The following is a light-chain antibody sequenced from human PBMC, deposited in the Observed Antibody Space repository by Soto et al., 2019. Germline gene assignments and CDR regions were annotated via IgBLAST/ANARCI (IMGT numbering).Light chain of an antibody. CDR1: SSDVGGYNH. Sequence: QSALTQPASVSGSPGQSITISCTGTSSDVGGYNHVSWYQQHPGKAPKLIIYEVRNRPSGVSNHFSGSKSGNTASLVISGLQANDEADYYCSSYSTTNILVFGSGTKLTVL. V-gene: IGLV2-14*01. CDR3: SSYSTTNILV. CDR2: EVR. J-gene: IGLJ1*01.